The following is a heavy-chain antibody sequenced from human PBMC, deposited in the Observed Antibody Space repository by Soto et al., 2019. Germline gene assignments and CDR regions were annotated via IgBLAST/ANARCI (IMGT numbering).Heavy chain of an antibody. CDR3: AHRRFAKYSSLPADFDY. CDR1: GFSLNSSGVG. Sequence: HITLKESGPTLVKPTQPLTLTCTFSGFSLNSSGVGVGWIRQPPGKDLEWLALIYWNDEMHYSPSLKSRLTITDDASKHQVVLTVTNMDPVDTATYYCAHRRFAKYSSLPADFDYWGQGILVTVSS. CDR2: IYWNDEM. D-gene: IGHD6-6*01. V-gene: IGHV2-5*01. J-gene: IGHJ4*02.